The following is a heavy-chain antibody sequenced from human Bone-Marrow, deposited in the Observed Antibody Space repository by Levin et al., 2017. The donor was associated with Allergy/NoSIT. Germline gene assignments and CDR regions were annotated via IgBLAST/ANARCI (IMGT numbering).Heavy chain of an antibody. CDR1: ESTFSDYW. D-gene: IGHD6-6*01. Sequence: GGSLRLSCAASESTFSDYWMSWVRQAPGKGLEWVANIGQDGGEKYYAHSVRGRFTISRDNARNSLSLQMNSLRAEDTAVYYCARVAAPNIYYYYGMDVWGRGTTVTVSS. J-gene: IGHJ6*02. CDR3: ARVAAPNIYYYYGMDV. V-gene: IGHV3-7*01. CDR2: IGQDGGEK.